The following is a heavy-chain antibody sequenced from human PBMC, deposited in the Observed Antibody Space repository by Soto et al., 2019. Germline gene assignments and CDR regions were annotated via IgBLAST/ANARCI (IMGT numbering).Heavy chain of an antibody. D-gene: IGHD3-10*01. CDR2: INHSGST. CDR1: GGSISSGDYY. CDR3: ARGHRGPSYYYGSGSYSPKVFGF. V-gene: IGHV4-39*07. Sequence: SETLSLTCTVSGGSISSGDYYWSWIRQPPGKGLEWIGEINHSGSTNYNPSLKSRVTISVDTSKNQFSLKLSSVAAADTAVYYCARGHRGPSYYYGSGSYSPKVFGFWGQGTLVTVS. J-gene: IGHJ4*02.